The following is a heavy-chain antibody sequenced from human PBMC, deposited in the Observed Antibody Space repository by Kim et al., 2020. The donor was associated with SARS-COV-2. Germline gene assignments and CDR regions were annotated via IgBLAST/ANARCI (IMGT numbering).Heavy chain of an antibody. CDR2: ITHSGHDT. D-gene: IGHD6-6*01. Sequence: GGSLRLSCAASGFTFSNYAMSWVRQAPGKGLEWVSAITHSGHDTYHADSVKGRFTISRDNSKDTLFLQMNSLRVEDTAVYYCAKGSSSSRPYYFEYWGQGTLVTVSS. CDR1: GFTFSNYA. J-gene: IGHJ4*02. V-gene: IGHV3-23*01. CDR3: AKGSSSSRPYYFEY.